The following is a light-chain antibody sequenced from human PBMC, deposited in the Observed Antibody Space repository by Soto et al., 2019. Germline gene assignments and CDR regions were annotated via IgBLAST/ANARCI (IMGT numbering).Light chain of an antibody. CDR2: DVS. CDR1: SSDVGAYDY. Sequence: QSALTQPASVSGSPGQSITISGTGTSSDVGAYDYVSWYQQHPGEVPKLMIFDVSDRPSGVSNRFSGSKSGNTASLTISGLQAEDEADYYSSSFTTSTSYVFGTGTKLTVL. V-gene: IGLV2-14*03. J-gene: IGLJ1*01. CDR3: SSFTTSTSYV.